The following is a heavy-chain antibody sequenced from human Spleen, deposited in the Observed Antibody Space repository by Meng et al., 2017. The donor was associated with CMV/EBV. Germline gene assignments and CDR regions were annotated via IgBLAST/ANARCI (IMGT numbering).Heavy chain of an antibody. CDR2: ISSSGSTI. J-gene: IGHJ6*02. CDR3: ARGGRRYCSSTSCYHGMDV. D-gene: IGHD2-2*01. CDR1: GFTFSTYS. V-gene: IGHV3-48*04. Sequence: GESLKISCAASGFTFSTYSMNWVRQAPGKGLEWISYISSSGSTIYYTDSVKGRFTISRDNARNSLYLQMNSLRAEDTAVYYCARGGRRYCSSTSCYHGMDVWGQGTTVTVSS.